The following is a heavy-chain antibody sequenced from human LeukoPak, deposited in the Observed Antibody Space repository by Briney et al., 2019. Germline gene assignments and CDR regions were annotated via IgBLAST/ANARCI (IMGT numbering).Heavy chain of an antibody. CDR1: GFTFSSYG. V-gene: IGHV3-30*18. J-gene: IGHJ4*02. CDR3: AKDSADGGYFDY. Sequence: GRSLRLSCAASGFTFSSYGMHWVRQAPGKGLEWVGVISFDGSYKYYADSVKGRFTISRDSSKHSLYLQMNSLRTEDTALYYCAKDSADGGYFDYWGQGTLVTVSS. CDR2: ISFDGSYK. D-gene: IGHD3-10*01.